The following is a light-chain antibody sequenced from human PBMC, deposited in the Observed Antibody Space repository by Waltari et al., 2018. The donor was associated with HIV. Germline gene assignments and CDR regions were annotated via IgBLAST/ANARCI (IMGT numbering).Light chain of an antibody. CDR1: QHVGSRR. J-gene: IGKJ4*01. Sequence: EIVLTQSPGTLSLSPGDRATLSCRASQHVGSRRLAWYQRKLGQAPRLLIYDASTRATGIPDRFSGSGSGTDFTLTINRLEPEDFAVYFCQQYGDTPLTFGGGTKLQIK. CDR2: DAS. V-gene: IGKV3-20*01. CDR3: QQYGDTPLT.